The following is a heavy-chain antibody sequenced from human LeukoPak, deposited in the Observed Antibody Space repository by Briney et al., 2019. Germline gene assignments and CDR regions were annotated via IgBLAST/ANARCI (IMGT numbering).Heavy chain of an antibody. CDR2: IYSGGST. D-gene: IGHD3-16*01. Sequence: GGSLRLSCAASGFTVSSNYISWVRQAPGKGLEWVSVIYSGGSTYYADSVKGRFTISRDNSKNTLYLQMNSLRAEDTAVYYCARDVGVRDRASFGHWGQGTLVTVSS. J-gene: IGHJ5*02. CDR3: ARDVGVRDRASFGH. V-gene: IGHV3-66*01. CDR1: GFTVSSNY.